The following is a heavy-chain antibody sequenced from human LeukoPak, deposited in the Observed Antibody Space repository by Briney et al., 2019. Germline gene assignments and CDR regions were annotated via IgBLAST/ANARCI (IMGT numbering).Heavy chain of an antibody. Sequence: ASVKVSCKASGYTFTSYGISWVRQAPGQGLEWMGWNSAYNGNTNYAQKLQGRVTMTTDTSTSTAYMELRSLRSDDTAVYYCARDLSTPHRGYSYGFGYWGQGTLVTVSS. J-gene: IGHJ4*02. V-gene: IGHV1-18*01. CDR3: ARDLSTPHRGYSYGFGY. CDR1: GYTFTSYG. D-gene: IGHD5-18*01. CDR2: NSAYNGNT.